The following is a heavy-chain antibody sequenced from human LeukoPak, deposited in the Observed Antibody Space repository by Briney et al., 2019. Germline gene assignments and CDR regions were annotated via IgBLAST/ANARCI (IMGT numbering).Heavy chain of an antibody. D-gene: IGHD7-27*01. J-gene: IGHJ4*02. Sequence: ASVKVSCEASGYTLTSYDFNWVRQATGQRPEWMGWMSPNSGDTGYAQKFQDRVTMTRNTSISTAYMELSSLRSDDTAVYYCARGPPNWGYDYWGPGTLATVSS. CDR3: ARGPPNWGYDY. V-gene: IGHV1-8*01. CDR1: GYTLTSYD. CDR2: MSPNSGDT.